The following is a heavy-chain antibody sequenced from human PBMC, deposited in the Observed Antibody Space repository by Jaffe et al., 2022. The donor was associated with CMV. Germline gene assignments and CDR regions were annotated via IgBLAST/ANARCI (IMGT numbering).Heavy chain of an antibody. CDR3: ARDVGDYYDSSGPINWFDP. D-gene: IGHD3-22*01. J-gene: IGHJ5*02. Sequence: QVQLVQSGAEVKKPGASVKVSCKASGYTFTGYYMHWVRQAPGQGLEWMGWINPNSGGTNYAQKFQGRVTMTRDTSISTAYMELSRLRSDDTAVYYCARDVGDYYDSSGPINWFDPWGQGTLVTVSS. CDR1: GYTFTGYY. V-gene: IGHV1-2*02. CDR2: INPNSGGT.